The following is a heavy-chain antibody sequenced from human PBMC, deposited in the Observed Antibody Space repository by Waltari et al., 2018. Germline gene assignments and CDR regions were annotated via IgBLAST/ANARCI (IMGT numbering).Heavy chain of an antibody. CDR3: ARGFTLILGP. V-gene: IGHV3-53*04. CDR2: LYSDGRT. J-gene: IGHJ5*02. Sequence: EMQLVESEGGLVQPGGSLTLSCTASGFDVYRNYMSWVRQAPGKGPEWVSVLYSDGRTFYADSVKGRFTISRHDSKNTLYLQLNSLTPDDTAVYYCARGFTLILGPWGQGALVTVSS. CDR1: GFDVYRNY. D-gene: IGHD3-16*01.